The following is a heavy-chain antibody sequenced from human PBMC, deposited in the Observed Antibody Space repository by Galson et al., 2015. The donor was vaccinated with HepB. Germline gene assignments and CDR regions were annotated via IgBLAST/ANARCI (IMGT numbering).Heavy chain of an antibody. CDR2: INPNSGGT. CDR3: AREHDYGDPFDY. CDR1: GYTFTGYY. Sequence: SVKVSCKASGYTFTGYYMHWVRQAPGQGLEWMGRINPNSGGTNYAQKFQGRVTMTRDTSISTAYMELSSLRSEDTAVYYCAREHDYGDPFDYWGQGTLVTVSS. D-gene: IGHD4-17*01. J-gene: IGHJ4*02. V-gene: IGHV1-2*06.